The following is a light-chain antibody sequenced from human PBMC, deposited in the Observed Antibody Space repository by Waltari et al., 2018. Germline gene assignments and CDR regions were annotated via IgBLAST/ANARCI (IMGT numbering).Light chain of an antibody. J-gene: IGLJ3*02. V-gene: IGLV2-14*03. CDR2: YVS. CDR3: SSYTSNSAV. CDR1: SSDVGINSF. Sequence: QSALTQPASVSGSPGQSITVSCTGISSDVGINSFVSWYQHHPGKAPKVVIYYVSYRPSGVSDRFSGSKSGNTASLTISGLQAEDEADYYCSSYTSNSAVFGGGTKVTVL.